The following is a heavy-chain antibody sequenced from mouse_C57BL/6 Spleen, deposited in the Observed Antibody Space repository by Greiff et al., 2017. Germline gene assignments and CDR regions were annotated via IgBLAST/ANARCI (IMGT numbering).Heavy chain of an antibody. J-gene: IGHJ2*01. D-gene: IGHD1-1*01. CDR2: ISSGGSYP. CDR3: ATHFITTRELDY. V-gene: IGHV5-6*02. CDR1: GFTFSSYG. Sequence: EVMLVESGGDLVKPGGSLKLSCAASGFTFSSYGMSWVRQTPDKRLEWVATISSGGSYPYYPDSVKGRFTISRDNAKNTLYPQMSSLKSEDTAMYYCATHFITTRELDYWGQGTTHTVSS.